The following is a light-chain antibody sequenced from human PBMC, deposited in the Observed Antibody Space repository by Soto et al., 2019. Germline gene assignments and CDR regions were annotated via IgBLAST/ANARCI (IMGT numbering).Light chain of an antibody. CDR2: GAS. CDR1: QSVSSN. V-gene: IGKV3-15*01. J-gene: IGKJ4*01. Sequence: EIVMTQSPATLSVSPGERATLSCRASQSVSSNLAWYQQKPGQAPRLLIYGASTRATGIPARFSGSGSGTEFTLTISSLQFEDFVVYYCQQYINWPPLTFGGGTMVEIK. CDR3: QQYINWPPLT.